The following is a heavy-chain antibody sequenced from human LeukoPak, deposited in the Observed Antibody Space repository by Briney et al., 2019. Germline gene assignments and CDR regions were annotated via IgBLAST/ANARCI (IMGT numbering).Heavy chain of an antibody. V-gene: IGHV4-59*08. CDR3: ARHYPMNYYYYGMDV. CDR1: GGSISSYY. Sequence: PSETLSLTCTVSGGSISSYYWSWIRQPPGKGLEWIGYIYYSGSTNYNPSLKGRVTISVDTSKDQFSLKLSSVTAADTAVYYCARHYPMNYYYYGMDVWGQGTTVTVSS. J-gene: IGHJ6*02. CDR2: IYYSGST.